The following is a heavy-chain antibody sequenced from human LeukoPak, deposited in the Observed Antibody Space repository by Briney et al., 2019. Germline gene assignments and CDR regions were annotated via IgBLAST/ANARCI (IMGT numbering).Heavy chain of an antibody. CDR2: IYTSGIT. CDR1: GGSISGLW. V-gene: IGHV4-4*09. J-gene: IGHJ5*02. D-gene: IGHD1-7*01. CDR3: AIQAQDGTDNWFDP. Sequence: SETLSLTCTVSGGSISGLWCSWIRQPPGKGLEWIGNIYTSGITNYNPSLKSRVTISIDTSKNHFSLTLSSVTAIDTAVYYCAIQAQDGTDNWFDPWGPGALVTVSS.